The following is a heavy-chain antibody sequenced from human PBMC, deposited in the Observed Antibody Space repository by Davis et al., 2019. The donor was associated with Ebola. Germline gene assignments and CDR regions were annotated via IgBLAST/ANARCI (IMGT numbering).Heavy chain of an antibody. D-gene: IGHD2-15*01. CDR1: GYSFTSYW. Sequence: PGGSLRLSCKGSGYSFTSYWIAWVRQMPGKGLEWMGIIYPGDSDTRYSPSFQGQVTISADKSISTAYLQWSSLKASDTAMFCCARLGYCSGGSCTNWFEPWGQGTLVTVSS. V-gene: IGHV5-51*01. CDR2: IYPGDSDT. J-gene: IGHJ5*02. CDR3: ARLGYCSGGSCTNWFEP.